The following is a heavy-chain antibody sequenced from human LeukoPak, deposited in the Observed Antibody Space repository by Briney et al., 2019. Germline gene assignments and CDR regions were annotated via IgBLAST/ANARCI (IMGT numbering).Heavy chain of an antibody. Sequence: ASVKVSCKASGFTFTSYDINWVRQASGQGLEWMGWMNPNNGNTGYAQKLQGRVTMTTDTSTSTAYMELRSLRSDDTAVYYCAREYRILYFYDAFDIWGQGTMVTVSS. CDR2: MNPNNGNT. J-gene: IGHJ3*02. D-gene: IGHD2-8*01. V-gene: IGHV1-8*01. CDR3: AREYRILYFYDAFDI. CDR1: GFTFTSYD.